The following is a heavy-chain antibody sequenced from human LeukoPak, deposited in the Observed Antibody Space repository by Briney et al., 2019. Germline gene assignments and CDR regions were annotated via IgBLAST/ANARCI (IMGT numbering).Heavy chain of an antibody. J-gene: IGHJ4*01. CDR1: GFTFSNYA. Sequence: PGASLRLSCAASGFTFSNYAMSWVRQAPGKGLEWVSAITGSGGNTYYADSVKGRFTISRDNSKNTVFLQMNSLRAEDTAVYYCAKWGDYDVLTGYYVSDYWGHGTLVTVSS. CDR3: AKWGDYDVLTGYYVSDY. CDR2: ITGSGGNT. V-gene: IGHV3-23*01. D-gene: IGHD3-9*01.